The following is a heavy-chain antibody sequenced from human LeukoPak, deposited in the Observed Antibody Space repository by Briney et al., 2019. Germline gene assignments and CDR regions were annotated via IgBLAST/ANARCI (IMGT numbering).Heavy chain of an antibody. Sequence: PAETLSLTCTVSGGPIRTYQWSWIRQPPGKGLEWIGNIHYIGSTTYNPSLKSRVTISVDPSKNQFSLKLSSVTAADTAVYYCAREMGSGSEFDFWGQGTLVTVSS. V-gene: IGHV4-59*01. CDR2: IHYIGST. D-gene: IGHD6-19*01. CDR1: GGPIRTYQ. CDR3: AREMGSGSEFDF. J-gene: IGHJ4*02.